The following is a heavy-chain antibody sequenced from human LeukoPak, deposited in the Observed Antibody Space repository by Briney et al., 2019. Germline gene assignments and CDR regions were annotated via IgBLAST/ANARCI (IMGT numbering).Heavy chain of an antibody. D-gene: IGHD2-2*01. J-gene: IGHJ6*03. CDR1: GYTFTGYY. CDR2: INPNSGGT. CDR3: ARAGSCSSTSCHTRLYYYYYYMDV. V-gene: IGHV1-2*02. Sequence: ASVKVSCKASGYTFTGYYMHWVRQAPGQGLEWMGWINPNSGGTNNAQKFQGRVTMTRDTSISTAYMELSRLRSDDTAVYYCARAGSCSSTSCHTRLYYYYYYMDVWGKGTTVTISS.